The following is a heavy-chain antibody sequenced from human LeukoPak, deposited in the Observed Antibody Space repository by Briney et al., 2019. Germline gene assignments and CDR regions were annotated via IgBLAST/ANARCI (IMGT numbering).Heavy chain of an antibody. Sequence: SETLSLTCVACGASVNEYYWSWIRQPPGKALEWVGYIYNGVTTSYNPALRSRVTISADKSTNQFSLRLTSMTAADTAMYYCVQSTGWPGLDFWGQGALVTVSS. CDR2: IYNGVTT. D-gene: IGHD2-2*01. V-gene: IGHV4-59*08. J-gene: IGHJ4*02. CDR1: GASVNEYY. CDR3: VQSTGWPGLDF.